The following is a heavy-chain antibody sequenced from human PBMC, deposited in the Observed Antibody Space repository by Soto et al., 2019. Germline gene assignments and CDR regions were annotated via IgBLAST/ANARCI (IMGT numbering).Heavy chain of an antibody. CDR2: IYWDDDK. CDR1: GFALRTSGVG. D-gene: IGHD3-9*01. Sequence: QITLKESGPTLVKPTETLTLTCTLSGFALRTSGVGVAWIRQPPGEALECLAVIYWDDDKRYSPSLRSRVTITRDTSKDQVVLTLTNMDPVDTGTYYCAHRLDRSYFDYWGHGILVTVSS. V-gene: IGHV2-5*02. J-gene: IGHJ4*01. CDR3: AHRLDRSYFDY.